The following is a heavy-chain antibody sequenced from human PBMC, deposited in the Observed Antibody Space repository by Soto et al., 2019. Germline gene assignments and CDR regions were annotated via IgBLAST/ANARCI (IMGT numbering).Heavy chain of an antibody. CDR3: AKALYSGSYHAFDY. CDR1: GFSFSSYA. V-gene: IGHV3-23*01. CDR2: TTDDGGRT. Sequence: EVQLLESGGGLVEPGGSLRLSCTASGFSFSSYAMTWVRQAPGKGLEWVSSTTDDGGRTFYADSVKGRFTISRDNSKNTLYLQMNSLRAEDTAVYYCAKALYSGSYHAFDYWGQGTLVTVSS. J-gene: IGHJ4*02. D-gene: IGHD1-26*01.